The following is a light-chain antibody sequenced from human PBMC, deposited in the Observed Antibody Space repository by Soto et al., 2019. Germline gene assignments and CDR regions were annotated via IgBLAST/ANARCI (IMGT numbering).Light chain of an antibody. CDR1: SGHSSYI. CDR3: ETWDSSTVI. CDR2: LEGGESY. Sequence: QPVLTQSSSASASLGSSVKLTCTLSSGHSSYIVAWHQQQPGKAPRYLMKLEGGESYTKGSGVPDRFSGSTSGADRYVTISNVQPEDEGDYSCETWDSSTVIFGGGTNVTVL. J-gene: IGLJ2*01. V-gene: IGLV4-60*03.